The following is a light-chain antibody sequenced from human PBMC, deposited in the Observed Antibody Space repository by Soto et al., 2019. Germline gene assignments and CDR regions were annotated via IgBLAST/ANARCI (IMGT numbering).Light chain of an antibody. CDR1: QDISNY. J-gene: IGKJ3*01. Sequence: DIQMTQSPSSLSASVGDRVTITCQASQDISNYLNWYQQKPGKAPKLLIYYASNLETVVPPRFSGSGSGTDFTFTISSLQPEDIATYYCQQYATLPFTFGPGTKVDIK. CDR3: QQYATLPFT. CDR2: YAS. V-gene: IGKV1-33*01.